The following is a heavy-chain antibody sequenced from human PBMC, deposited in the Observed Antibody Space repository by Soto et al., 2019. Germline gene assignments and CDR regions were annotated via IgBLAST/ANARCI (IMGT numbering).Heavy chain of an antibody. V-gene: IGHV4-31*03. Sequence: SETLSLTCTVSGGSISSGCYYWSWIRQHPGKSLEWIGYIYYSGSTYYNPSLKSRVTISVDTSKNQFSLKLSSVTAADTAVYYCARGGYYDSSGYYGYWGQGTLVTV. J-gene: IGHJ4*02. CDR1: GGSISSGCYY. D-gene: IGHD3-22*01. CDR2: IYYSGST. CDR3: ARGGYYDSSGYYGY.